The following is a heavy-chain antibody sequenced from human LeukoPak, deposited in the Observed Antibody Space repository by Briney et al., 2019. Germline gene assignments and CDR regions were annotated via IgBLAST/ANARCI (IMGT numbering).Heavy chain of an antibody. Sequence: ASVKVSCKASGYTFTSYGISWVRQAPGQGLEWMGWISAYNGNTNYAQKLQGRVTMTTDTSASTAYMELRSLRSDDTAVYYCARDSYVSSSLYYYYYMDVWGKGTTVTVSS. V-gene: IGHV1-18*01. CDR2: ISAYNGNT. CDR1: GYTFTSYG. CDR3: ARDSYVSSSLYYYYYMDV. D-gene: IGHD6-6*01. J-gene: IGHJ6*03.